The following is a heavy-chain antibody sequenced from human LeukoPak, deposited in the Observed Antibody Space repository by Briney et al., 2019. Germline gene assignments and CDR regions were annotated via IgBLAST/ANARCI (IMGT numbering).Heavy chain of an antibody. Sequence: ASVKVSCKASGYTFTGYDMHWVRQAPGQGLEWMGRINPNSGGTNYAQNFQGRVTMTRDTSISTAYMELRRLRSDDTDEYYCARVRGLLPSRRGQFGYWGQGTLVTVSS. J-gene: IGHJ4*02. V-gene: IGHV1-2*05. CDR3: ARVRGLLPSRRGQFGY. D-gene: IGHD2-2*01. CDR2: INPNSGGT. CDR1: GYTFTGYD.